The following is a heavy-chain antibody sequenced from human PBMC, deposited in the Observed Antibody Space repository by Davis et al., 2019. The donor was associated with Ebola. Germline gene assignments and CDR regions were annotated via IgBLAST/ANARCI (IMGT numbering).Heavy chain of an antibody. CDR3: ARARYCSSTSCSNWFDP. Sequence: MPSETLSLTCTVSGGSISSYYWSWIRQPPGKGLEWIGYIYYSGSTNYNPSLKSRVTISVDTSKSQFSLKLSSVTAADTAVYYCARARYCSSTSCSNWFDPWGQGTLVTVSS. D-gene: IGHD2-2*01. J-gene: IGHJ5*02. CDR1: GGSISSYY. V-gene: IGHV4-59*01. CDR2: IYYSGST.